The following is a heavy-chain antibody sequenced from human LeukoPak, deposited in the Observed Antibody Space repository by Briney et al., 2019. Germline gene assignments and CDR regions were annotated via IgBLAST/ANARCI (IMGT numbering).Heavy chain of an antibody. V-gene: IGHV3-30*02. CDR2: IRYDGSNK. J-gene: IGHJ4*02. Sequence: GGSLRLSCAASGFAASGFTFSTFGMHWVRQAPGKGLEWVAFIRYDGSNKYYADSVKGRFTISRDNSKNTLYLQMNSLRAEDTAVYYCATRGGQYDYVWGSSFHPLDYWGQGTLVTVSS. CDR3: ATRGGQYDYVWGSSFHPLDY. D-gene: IGHD3-16*01. CDR1: GFTFSTFG.